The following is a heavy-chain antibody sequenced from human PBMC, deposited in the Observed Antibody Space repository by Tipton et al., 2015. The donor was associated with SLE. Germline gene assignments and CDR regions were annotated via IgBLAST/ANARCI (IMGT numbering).Heavy chain of an antibody. Sequence: SLRLSCEASGFTVSGNYMSWVRQAPGKGLEWVSVVYTGGNTYYAGSGKGRFTISRDNSKNTLYLQMNSLRVEDTAVYYCARDRGGLDCWGYYRGNAFDIWGQGTMVTVSS. D-gene: IGHD1-14*01. V-gene: IGHV3-66*01. J-gene: IGHJ3*02. CDR3: ARDRGGLDCWGYYRGNAFDI. CDR1: GFTVSGNY. CDR2: VYTGGNT.